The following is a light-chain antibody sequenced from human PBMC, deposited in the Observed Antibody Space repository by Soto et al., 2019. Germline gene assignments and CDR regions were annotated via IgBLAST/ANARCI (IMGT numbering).Light chain of an antibody. Sequence: QSALTQPASVSGSPGQSITISCTGTITDIGAYNYVSWYQQHPGKAPKLLIYGVSSRPSGVSNRFSGSKSGNAAYLTIPGLQADDEAEYYCSSSTSSITPYVFGTGTKVTVL. J-gene: IGLJ1*01. V-gene: IGLV2-14*01. CDR2: GVS. CDR3: SSSTSSITPYV. CDR1: ITDIGAYNY.